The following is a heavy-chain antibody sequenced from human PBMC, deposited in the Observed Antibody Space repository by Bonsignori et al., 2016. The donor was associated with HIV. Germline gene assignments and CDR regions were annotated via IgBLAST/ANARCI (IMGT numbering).Heavy chain of an antibody. Sequence: SETLSLTCTVSGGSIFSYYWSWIRQPAGKGLEWIGRIYPSGITNYNPSLKSRVTMSVDTSKNQFSLKLSSVTAADTAVYYCAREEMVRAPYYFDYWGRGTLVTVSS. CDR1: GGSIFSYY. V-gene: IGHV4-4*07. D-gene: IGHD3-10*01. CDR2: IYPSGIT. CDR3: AREEMVRAPYYFDY. J-gene: IGHJ4*02.